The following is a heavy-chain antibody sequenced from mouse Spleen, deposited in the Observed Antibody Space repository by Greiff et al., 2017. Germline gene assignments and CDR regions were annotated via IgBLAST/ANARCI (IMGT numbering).Heavy chain of an antibody. V-gene: IGHV1-59*01. J-gene: IGHJ1*01. CDR3: ARLEYFDV. Sequence: QVQLQQPGAELVRPGTSVKLSCKASGYTFTGYWMHWVKQSPGQGLEWIGVIDPSDSYTNYNQKFKGKATLTVDTSSSTAYMQLSSLTSEDSAVYYCARLEYFDVWGAGTTVTVSS. CDR2: IDPSDSYT. CDR1: GYTFTGYW.